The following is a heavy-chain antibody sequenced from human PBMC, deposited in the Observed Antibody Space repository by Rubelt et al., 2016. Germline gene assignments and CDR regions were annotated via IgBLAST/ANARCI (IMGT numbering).Heavy chain of an antibody. CDR1: GVTFSHYA. Sequence: EVQLVESGGGLVQPGGSLRLSCAASGVTFSHYAMSWVRQAPGKGLEWVSSITGSGSSTYYADSVKDRVTISRDNSKNTLNLQMNSLRAEDTAVYYCAKEKSGSYPYYFDYWGQGTLVTVSS. D-gene: IGHD1-26*01. V-gene: IGHV3-23*04. J-gene: IGHJ4*02. CDR3: AKEKSGSYPYYFDY. CDR2: ITGSGSST.